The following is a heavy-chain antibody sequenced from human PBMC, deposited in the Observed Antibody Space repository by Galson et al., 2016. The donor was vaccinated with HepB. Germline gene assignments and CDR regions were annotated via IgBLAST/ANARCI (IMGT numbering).Heavy chain of an antibody. D-gene: IGHD5-18*01. V-gene: IGHV3-74*01. CDR1: GFSFSNYW. CDR2: ISTDGSIT. J-gene: IGHJ3*02. Sequence: SLRLSCAASGFSFSNYWMHWVRHVPGKGLVWVSRISTDGSITNYADSVKGRFTMSRDDSKNTLYLQVKSLRAEDTALYYCARNVDTATIGGVFDIWGQGTMVTVSS. CDR3: ARNVDTATIGGVFDI.